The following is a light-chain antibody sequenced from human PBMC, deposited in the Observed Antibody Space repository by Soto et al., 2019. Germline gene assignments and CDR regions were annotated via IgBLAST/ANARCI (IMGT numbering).Light chain of an antibody. Sequence: DIHITHSPSFVSSSIVYIFTITCLASQNIRFWLAWYQQKPGKAPKSLIRGASSLQPGVPSRFSGSGSGTDFTLTITSLQPEDFATYYCQQSHSFPLTFGGGTKVDIK. CDR3: QQSHSFPLT. V-gene: IGKV1D-12*01. CDR1: QNIRFW. J-gene: IGKJ4*01. CDR2: GAS.